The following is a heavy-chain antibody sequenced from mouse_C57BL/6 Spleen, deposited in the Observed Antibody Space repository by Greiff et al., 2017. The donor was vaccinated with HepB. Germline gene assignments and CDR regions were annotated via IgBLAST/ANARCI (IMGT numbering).Heavy chain of an antibody. D-gene: IGHD4-1*01. Sequence: VQLQQSGAELVRPGASVTLSCKASGYTFTDYDMHWVKQTPVHGLAWIGAIDPETGGTAYNQKFKGKAILTADKSSSTAYMELRSLTFEDSAVYYCTRGTGTRAMDYWGQGTSVTVSS. V-gene: IGHV1-15*01. CDR3: TRGTGTRAMDY. J-gene: IGHJ4*01. CDR2: IDPETGGT. CDR1: GYTFTDYD.